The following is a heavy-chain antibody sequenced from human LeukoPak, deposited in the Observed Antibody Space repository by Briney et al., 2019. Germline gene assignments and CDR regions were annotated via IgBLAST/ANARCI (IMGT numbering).Heavy chain of an antibody. Sequence: PGGSLRLSCAASGFTLSSFWMAWVRQAPGKGLEWVANIKQDGSEKYYGDSVKGRFTISRDNAKNSLYLQMNSLRAKDTAVYYCATTYDSSGCDWGQGTLVTVSS. CDR1: GFTLSSFW. CDR3: ATTYDSSGCD. D-gene: IGHD3-22*01. J-gene: IGHJ4*02. V-gene: IGHV3-7*01. CDR2: IKQDGSEK.